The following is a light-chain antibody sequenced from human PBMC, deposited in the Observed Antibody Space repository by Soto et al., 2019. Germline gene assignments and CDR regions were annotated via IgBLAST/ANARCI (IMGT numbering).Light chain of an antibody. J-gene: IGLJ2*01. Sequence: QSALTQPASVSGSPGQSITISCTGTSSDVGGYNYVSWYQHHPGKAPKLMIYEVSNRPSGVSNRFSGSKSGNTDSLTISGLQAEDEADYYCSSYTSSSTVVFGGGTKLTVL. CDR3: SSYTSSSTVV. CDR2: EVS. CDR1: SSDVGGYNY. V-gene: IGLV2-14*01.